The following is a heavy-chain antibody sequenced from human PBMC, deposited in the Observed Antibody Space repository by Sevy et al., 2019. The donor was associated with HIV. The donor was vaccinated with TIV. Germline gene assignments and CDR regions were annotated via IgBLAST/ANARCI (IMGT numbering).Heavy chain of an antibody. J-gene: IGHJ4*02. D-gene: IGHD2-21*02. V-gene: IGHV1-2*02. CDR1: GYTFTGYY. CDR2: INPNSGGT. CDR3: TRSAAEAKNFYCGGDCYSDY. Sequence: ASVKVSCKASGYTFTGYYLHWVRQAPGQGLEWMGWINPNSGGTNYAPKFQGRVTMTRDTSISKASMGLSRLRSDDTAVYYCTRSAAEAKNFYCGGDCYSDYWGQGTLVTVSS.